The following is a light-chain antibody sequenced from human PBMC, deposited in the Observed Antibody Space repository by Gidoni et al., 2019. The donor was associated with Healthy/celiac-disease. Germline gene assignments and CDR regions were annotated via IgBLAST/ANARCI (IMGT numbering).Light chain of an antibody. CDR1: QSLLHSNGYNY. J-gene: IGKJ4*01. CDR3: MQALQTPLT. V-gene: IGKV2-28*01. Sequence: DIVMTTSPLSLLVTSGEPASIPCRSSQSLLHSNGYNYLDWYLQKPGQSPQLLIYLGSNRASGVPDRFSGSGSGTDFTLKISRVEAEDVGVYYCMQALQTPLTFGGGTKVEIK. CDR2: LGS.